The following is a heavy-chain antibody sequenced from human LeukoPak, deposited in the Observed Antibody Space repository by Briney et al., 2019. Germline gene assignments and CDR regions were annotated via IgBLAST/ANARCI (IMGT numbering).Heavy chain of an antibody. CDR1: GYTFTGYY. Sequence: GASVKVSCKASGYTFTGYYMHWVRQAPGQGLEWMGRINPNSGGTNYAQKFQGRVTMTRDTSISTAYMELSRLRSDDTAVYYCARDRGYYYDSSGYYPSPFDYWGQGTLVTVSS. CDR2: INPNSGGT. D-gene: IGHD3-22*01. J-gene: IGHJ4*02. V-gene: IGHV1-2*06. CDR3: ARDRGYYYDSSGYYPSPFDY.